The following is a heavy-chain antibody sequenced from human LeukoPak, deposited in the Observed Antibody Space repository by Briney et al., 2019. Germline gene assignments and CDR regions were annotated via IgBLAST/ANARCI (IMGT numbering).Heavy chain of an antibody. V-gene: IGHV3-21*01. CDR1: GFSFSKSA. J-gene: IGHJ6*02. Sequence: GGSMRLSCVASGFSFSKSAMSWVRQAPGKLLEWVSSIHDVGSHIYYADSVRGRFTSSRDNAKTSVYLQMNSLRAEDTAVYYCARDHMSSSSWYWTDHTWGMDVWGQGTTVTVSS. D-gene: IGHD6-13*01. CDR3: ARDHMSSSSWYWTDHTWGMDV. CDR2: IHDVGSHI.